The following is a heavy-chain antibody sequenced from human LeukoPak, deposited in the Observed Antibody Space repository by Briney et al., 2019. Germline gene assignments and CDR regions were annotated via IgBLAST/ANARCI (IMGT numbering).Heavy chain of an antibody. CDR1: GFTFSIYS. Sequence: GGSLRLSCAASGFTFSIYSMNWVRQAPGKGLEWVSSIGSSGTYIYYADSVQGRFTISRDNAQNSLYLQMNSLRAEDTAVYYCARDRAVAVYAFDIWGQGTMVTVSS. J-gene: IGHJ3*02. CDR3: ARDRAVAVYAFDI. CDR2: IGSSGTYI. V-gene: IGHV3-21*01. D-gene: IGHD6-19*01.